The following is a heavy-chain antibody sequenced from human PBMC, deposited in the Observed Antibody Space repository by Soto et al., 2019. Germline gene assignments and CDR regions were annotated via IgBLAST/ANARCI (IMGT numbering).Heavy chain of an antibody. J-gene: IGHJ6*02. CDR3: ARNGDYAPYYYGMDV. CDR2: IYYSGST. CDR1: GGSISSGGYY. Sequence: QVQLQESGPGLVKPSQTLSLTCTVSGGSISSGGYYWSWIRQHPGKGLEWIGYIYYSGSTYYNPSLKSRVTISVDTSKNQFPLKLSSVTAADTAVYYCARNGDYAPYYYGMDVWGQGTTVTVSS. V-gene: IGHV4-31*03. D-gene: IGHD4-17*01.